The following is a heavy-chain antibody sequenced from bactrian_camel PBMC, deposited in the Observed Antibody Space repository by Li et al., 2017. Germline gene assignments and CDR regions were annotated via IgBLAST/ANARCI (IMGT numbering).Heavy chain of an antibody. D-gene: IGHD6*01. J-gene: IGHJ4*01. CDR2: INSGGGST. Sequence: HVQLVESGGGLVQPGGSLRLSCAADALTLSSYWMYWVRQAPGKGLEWVSAINSGGGSTYFVDSVKGRFTISQDNAKNTVYLQMNNLQPEDTAMYYCAEGRGSRGEHCYSLNYWGQGTQVTVS. CDR1: ALTLSSYW. CDR3: AEGRGSRGEHCYSLNY. V-gene: IGHV3S1*01.